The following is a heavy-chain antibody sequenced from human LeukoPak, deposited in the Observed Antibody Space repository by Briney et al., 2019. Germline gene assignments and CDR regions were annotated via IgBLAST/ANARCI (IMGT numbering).Heavy chain of an antibody. J-gene: IGHJ4*02. Sequence: GGSLRLSCAASGFTVSSNYMTWVRQAPGKGLEWVSVIYSGGSTYYADSVKGRFTISRDNSKNTLYLQMNSLRAEDTAVYYCARDVTVAAETFDYWGQGTLVTVSS. CDR1: GFTVSSNY. CDR3: ARDVTVAAETFDY. V-gene: IGHV3-53*01. D-gene: IGHD6-19*01. CDR2: IYSGGST.